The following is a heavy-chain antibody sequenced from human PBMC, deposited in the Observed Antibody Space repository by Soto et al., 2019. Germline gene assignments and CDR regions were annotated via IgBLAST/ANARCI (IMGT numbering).Heavy chain of an antibody. V-gene: IGHV4-31*03. D-gene: IGHD5-18*01. Sequence: QVQLQESGPGLVKPSQTLSLTCTVSGGSISSGGYYWSWIRQHPGKGLGWIGYIYSSGSTYYNPSLKRRVTISVDPSKNQFSLKLSSVTAADTAVYYCAGSGKGQLCLQGIDYWGQGTLVTVSS. CDR3: AGSGKGQLCLQGIDY. CDR2: IYSSGST. CDR1: GGSISSGGYY. J-gene: IGHJ4*02.